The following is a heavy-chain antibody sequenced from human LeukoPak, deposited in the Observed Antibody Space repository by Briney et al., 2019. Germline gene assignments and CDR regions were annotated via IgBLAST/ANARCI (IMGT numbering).Heavy chain of an antibody. V-gene: IGHV3-30*04. CDR3: ARGGADFWSGSGGY. CDR2: ISYDGSNK. Sequence: QSGGSLRLSCAASGFTFSSYAMHWVRQAPGKGLEWVAVISYDGSNKYYADSVKGRFTISRDNSKNTLFLQMNSLRAEDTAVYYCARGGADFWSGSGGYWGQGALVTVSS. D-gene: IGHD3-3*01. J-gene: IGHJ4*02. CDR1: GFTFSSYA.